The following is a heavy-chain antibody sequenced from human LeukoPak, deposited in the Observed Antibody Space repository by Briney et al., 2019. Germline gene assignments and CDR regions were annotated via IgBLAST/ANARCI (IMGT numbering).Heavy chain of an antibody. J-gene: IGHJ4*02. V-gene: IGHV3-30*02. D-gene: IGHD1-7*01. CDR2: IWYDGSDK. Sequence: PGGSLRLSCEASGFTFSSYGMHWVRQAPGKGLEWVAVIWYDGSDKYYADSVKGRFSISRDNSKNTLYLQMNSLRAEDTAVYYCAKDLTGVNYCLDQWGQGTLVTVSS. CDR1: GFTFSSYG. CDR3: AKDLTGVNYCLDQ.